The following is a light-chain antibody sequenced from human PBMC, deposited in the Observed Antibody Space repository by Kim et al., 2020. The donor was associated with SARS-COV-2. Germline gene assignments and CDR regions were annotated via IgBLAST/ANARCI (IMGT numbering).Light chain of an antibody. J-gene: IGLJ2*01. CDR1: SSNIGDNY. V-gene: IGLV1-51*01. CDR2: DNN. CDR3: GTWDSGLSAVV. Sequence: QSVLTQPPSVSAAPGRKVTISCSGSSSNIGDNYVSWYQQLPGTVPKPLIYDNNKRPSGIPDRFSGSKSGTSATLGITGLQTGDEADFYCGTWDSGLSAVVFGEGTQLTVL.